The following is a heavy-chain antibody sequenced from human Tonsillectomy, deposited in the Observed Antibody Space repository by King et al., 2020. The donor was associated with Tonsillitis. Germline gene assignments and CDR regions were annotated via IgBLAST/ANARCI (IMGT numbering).Heavy chain of an antibody. CDR2: IYHDGDI. J-gene: IGHJ4*02. CDR3: VKKTTVTDYFAS. Sequence: QLQESGPGLVKPSGTLSLTCAVSGVSLNSRNWWTWVRQSPGKGLEWIGEIYHDGDINYNPSLNSRVTMSVDKSTNQFSLRLTSVTAADTAVYCCVKKTTVTDYFASWGQGILVTVSS. CDR1: GVSLNSRNW. D-gene: IGHD4-17*01. V-gene: IGHV4-4*01.